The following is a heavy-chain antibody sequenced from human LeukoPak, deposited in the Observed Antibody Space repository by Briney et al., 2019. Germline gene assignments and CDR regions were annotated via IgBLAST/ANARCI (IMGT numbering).Heavy chain of an antibody. D-gene: IGHD3-22*01. CDR3: ARHENYYDSPFDY. CDR1: GGSISSGGYY. J-gene: IGHJ4*02. V-gene: IGHV4-31*03. Sequence: SETLSLTCTVSGGSISSGGYYWSWIRQHPGKGLEWIGYIYYSGSTYYNPSLKSRVTISVDTSKNQFSLKLSSVTAADTAVYYCARHENYYDSPFDYWGQGTLVTVSS. CDR2: IYYSGST.